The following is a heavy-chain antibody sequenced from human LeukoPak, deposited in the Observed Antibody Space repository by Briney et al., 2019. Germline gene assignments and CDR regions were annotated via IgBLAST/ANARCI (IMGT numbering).Heavy chain of an antibody. CDR2: INPNSGGT. V-gene: IGHV1-2*02. CDR3: ARGVELRFLEWLLNPIDY. CDR1: GYTFTGYY. J-gene: IGHJ4*02. D-gene: IGHD3-3*01. Sequence: ASVKVSCKASGYTFTGYYMHWVRQAPGQGLEWMGWINPNSGGTNYAQKFQGRVTMTRDTSISTAYMELSRLRSDNPAVYYCARGVELRFLEWLLNPIDYWGQGTLVTVSS.